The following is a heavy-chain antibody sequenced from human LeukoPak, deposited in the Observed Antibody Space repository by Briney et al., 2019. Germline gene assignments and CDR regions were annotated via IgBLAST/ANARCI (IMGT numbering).Heavy chain of an antibody. J-gene: IGHJ4*02. V-gene: IGHV3-21*01. CDR1: GFTFSSYS. CDR3: ATYSGTYRDN. CDR2: ITSGSTYI. D-gene: IGHD1-26*01. Sequence: GGSLRLSCAASGFTFSSYSMNWVRQAPGKGLEWVSSITSGSTYIFYADSVKGRFTISRDNAKNSLFLQMNGLRAEDTAVYYCATYSGTYRDNWGQGTLVTVSS.